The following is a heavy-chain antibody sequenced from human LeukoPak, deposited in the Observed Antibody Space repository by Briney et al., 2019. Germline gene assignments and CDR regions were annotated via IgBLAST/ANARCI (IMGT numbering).Heavy chain of an antibody. Sequence: GGSLRLSCAASGFTFSSYGMYWVRQAPGKGLEWVAIICNDGSKKYYADSVKGRFTISRDNSKNTLYLQMNSLRVEDTAVYFCVIDPYYDSSGSDYWGQGTLVTVS. J-gene: IGHJ4*02. CDR1: GFTFSSYG. CDR2: ICNDGSKK. V-gene: IGHV3-33*08. CDR3: VIDPYYDSSGSDY. D-gene: IGHD3-22*01.